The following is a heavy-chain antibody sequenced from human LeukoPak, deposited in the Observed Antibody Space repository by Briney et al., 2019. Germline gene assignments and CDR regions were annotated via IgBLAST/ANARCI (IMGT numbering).Heavy chain of an antibody. CDR1: GYTFTSYY. J-gene: IGHJ4*02. Sequence: AASVKVSCKASGYTFTSYYMHWVRQAPGQGLEWMGIINPSGGSTSYAQKFQGRVTITRDTSASTAYMELSSLRSEDTAVYYCARENSGWTYYFDYWGQGTLVTVSS. CDR3: ARENSGWTYYFDY. V-gene: IGHV1-46*01. CDR2: INPSGGST. D-gene: IGHD6-19*01.